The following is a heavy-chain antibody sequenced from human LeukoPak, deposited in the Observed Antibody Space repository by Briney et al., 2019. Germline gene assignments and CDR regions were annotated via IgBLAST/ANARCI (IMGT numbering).Heavy chain of an antibody. CDR3: ARDGGSSWRPVDY. CDR1: GFTFSSYS. V-gene: IGHV3-21*01. Sequence: GGSLRLSCAASGFTFSSYSMNRVRQAPGKGLEWVSSISSSSSYIYYADSVKGRFTISRDNAKNSLYLQMNSLRAEDTAVYYCARDGGSSWRPVDYWGQGTLVTVSS. CDR2: ISSSSSYI. J-gene: IGHJ4*02. D-gene: IGHD6-13*01.